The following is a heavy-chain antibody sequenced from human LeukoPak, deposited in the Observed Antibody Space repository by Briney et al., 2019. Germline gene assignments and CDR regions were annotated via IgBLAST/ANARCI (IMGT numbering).Heavy chain of an antibody. CDR1: GFTFSNYY. D-gene: IGHD3-22*01. J-gene: IGHJ4*02. V-gene: IGHV3-11*06. Sequence: PGGPLRLSCAASGFTFSNYYMSWIRQAPGKGLEWVSYISGSSGSTNYADSVMGRFTISRDNGKNSLYLQMNSLRAEDTAVYYCARDQGENYDSSGYYPYWGQGTLVTVSS. CDR2: ISGSSGST. CDR3: ARDQGENYDSSGYYPY.